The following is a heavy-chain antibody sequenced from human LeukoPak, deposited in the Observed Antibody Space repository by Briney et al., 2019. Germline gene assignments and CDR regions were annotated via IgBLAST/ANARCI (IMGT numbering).Heavy chain of an antibody. D-gene: IGHD2-15*01. CDR2: IYYSGST. CDR1: GGSISSYY. V-gene: IGHV4-59*01. J-gene: IGHJ5*02. CDR3: ARGGGYCSGGSCYRWFDP. Sequence: SETPSLTCTVSGGSISSYYWSWIRQPPGKGLEWIGYIYYSGSTNYNPSLKSRVTISVDTSKNQFSLKLSSVTAADTAVYYCARGGGYCSGGSCYRWFDPWGQGTLVTVSS.